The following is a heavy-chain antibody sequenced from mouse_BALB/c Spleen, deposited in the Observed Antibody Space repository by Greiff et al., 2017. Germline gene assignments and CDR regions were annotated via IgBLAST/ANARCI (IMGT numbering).Heavy chain of an antibody. J-gene: IGHJ3*01. D-gene: IGHD2-1*01. CDR3: ASDGYGNYGWFAY. Sequence: EVKLVESGGGLVQPGGSLRLSCATSGFTFTDYYMSWVRQPPGKALEWLGFIRNKANGYTTEYSASVKGRFTISRDNSQSILYLQMNTLRAENSATYSGASDGYGNYGWFAYWGQGTLVTVSA. CDR2: IRNKANGYTT. CDR1: GFTFTDYY. V-gene: IGHV7-3*02.